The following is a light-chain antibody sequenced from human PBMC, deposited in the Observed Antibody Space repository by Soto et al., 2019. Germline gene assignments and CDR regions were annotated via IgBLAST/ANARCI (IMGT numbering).Light chain of an antibody. J-gene: IGLJ1*01. V-gene: IGLV2-14*01. CDR3: AAWDDTVRSYV. CDR1: SSDIGSNNY. Sequence: QSALTQPASVSGSPGQSITISCTGTSSDIGSNNYVSWFQQRPGKAPTLIIYEVSNRPSGVSNHFSGSKSGNTASLTISGLLPEDEADYYCAAWDDTVRSYVFGTGTKVTVL. CDR2: EVS.